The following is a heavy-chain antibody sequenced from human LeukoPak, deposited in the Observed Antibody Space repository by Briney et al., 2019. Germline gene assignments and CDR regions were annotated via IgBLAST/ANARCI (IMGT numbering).Heavy chain of an antibody. CDR1: GYTFTGYY. D-gene: IGHD1-26*01. V-gene: IGHV1-2*02. CDR2: INPNSGGT. J-gene: IGHJ3*02. CDR3: ASPYSGSYLWSDAFDI. Sequence: ASVKVSCKASGYTFTGYYMHWVRQAPGQGLEWMGWINPNSGGTNYAQKFQGRVTMTRDTSISPAYMELSRLRSDDTAVYYCASPYSGSYLWSDAFDIWGQGTMVTVSS.